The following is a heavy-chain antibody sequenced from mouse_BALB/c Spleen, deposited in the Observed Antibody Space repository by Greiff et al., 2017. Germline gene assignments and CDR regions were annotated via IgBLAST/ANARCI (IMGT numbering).Heavy chain of an antibody. CDR3: ARQGYRYPSYWYFDV. J-gene: IGHJ1*01. CDR1: EYEFPSHD. D-gene: IGHD2-14*01. Sequence: DVKLVESGGGLVQPGESLKLSCESNEYEFPSHDMSWVRKTPEKRLELVAAINSDGGSTYYPDTMERRFIISRDNTKKTLYLQMSSLRSEDTALYYCARQGYRYPSYWYFDVWGAGTTVTVSS. V-gene: IGHV5-2*01. CDR2: INSDGGST.